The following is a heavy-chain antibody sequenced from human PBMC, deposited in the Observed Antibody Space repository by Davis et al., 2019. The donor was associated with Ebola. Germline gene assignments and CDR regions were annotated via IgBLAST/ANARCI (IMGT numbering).Heavy chain of an antibody. CDR3: ARGAGTNVYDV. D-gene: IGHD1-7*01. Sequence: GGSLRLSCAASGFIFRSYVMSWVRQAPGKGLEWVSTFGTSGDTNYPVSVKGRFTISRDNAKSSLFLQMDSLRVEDTAVYYCARGAGTNVYDVWGQGTTVTVSS. CDR2: FGTSGDT. CDR1: GFIFRSYV. V-gene: IGHV3-21*01. J-gene: IGHJ3*01.